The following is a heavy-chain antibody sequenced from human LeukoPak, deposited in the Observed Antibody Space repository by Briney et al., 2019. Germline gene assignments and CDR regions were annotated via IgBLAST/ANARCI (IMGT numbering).Heavy chain of an antibody. CDR3: ARGRGVVKSFSWFDP. V-gene: IGHV4-34*01. D-gene: IGHD3-3*01. CDR1: GGSFSGYY. Sequence: KPSETLSLTCAVYGGSFSGYYWSWIRQPPGKGLEWIGEINHSGSTNYNPSLKSRVTISVDTSKNQFSLKLSSVTAADTAVYYCARGRGVVKSFSWFDPWGQGTLVTVSS. J-gene: IGHJ5*02. CDR2: INHSGST.